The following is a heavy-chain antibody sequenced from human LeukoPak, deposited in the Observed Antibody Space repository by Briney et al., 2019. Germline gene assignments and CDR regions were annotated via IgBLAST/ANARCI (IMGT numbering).Heavy chain of an antibody. V-gene: IGHV4-38-2*02. Sequence: SETLSLTCTVSGGSISSYYWSWIRQPPGKGLEWIGSIYHSGSTYYNPSLKSRVTISVDTSKNQFSLKLSSVTAADTAVYYCTRDDGGDCSSATCYLVKHWGQGTLVTVSS. D-gene: IGHD2-2*01. CDR2: IYHSGST. CDR1: GGSISSYY. CDR3: TRDDGGDCSSATCYLVKH. J-gene: IGHJ1*01.